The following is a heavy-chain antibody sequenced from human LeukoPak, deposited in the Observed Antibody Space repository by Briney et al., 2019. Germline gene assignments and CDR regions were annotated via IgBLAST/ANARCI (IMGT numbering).Heavy chain of an antibody. Sequence: PSETLSLTCTVSGDSLNTYYWTWIRQTPGKELEWIGFVASSGTSNYNPSLKSRVSISIDTSKNQFSLALTSVTPADTAVYYCARLRSSSSYYMDVWGKGTTVTVSS. CDR1: GDSLNTYY. CDR2: VASSGTS. D-gene: IGHD6-6*01. V-gene: IGHV4-59*01. CDR3: ARLRSSSSYYMDV. J-gene: IGHJ6*03.